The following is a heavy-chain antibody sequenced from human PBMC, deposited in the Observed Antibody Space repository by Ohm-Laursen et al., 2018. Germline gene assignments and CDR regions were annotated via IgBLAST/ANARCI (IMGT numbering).Heavy chain of an antibody. CDR3: ARLTTVTHHDAFDI. CDR2: IDWDDDK. V-gene: IGHV2-70*11. Sequence: TQTLTLTCTFSGFSLSTSGMCVSWIRQPPGKALEWLARIDWDDDKYYSSSLKTRLTISKDTSKNQVVLTMTNMDPVDTATYYCARLTTVTHHDAFDIWSQGTMVTVSS. CDR1: GFSLSTSGMC. J-gene: IGHJ3*02. D-gene: IGHD4-17*01.